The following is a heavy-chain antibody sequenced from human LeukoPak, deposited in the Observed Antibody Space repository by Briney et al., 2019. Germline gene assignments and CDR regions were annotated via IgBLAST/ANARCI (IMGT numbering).Heavy chain of an antibody. D-gene: IGHD1-26*01. J-gene: IGHJ4*02. CDR2: ISGSGGST. CDR3: ADGRGGYYFDY. CDR1: GFTFSSYG. Sequence: GGSLRLTCAASGFTFSSYGMSWVRQAPGKGLEGGSAISGSGGSTYYADSVKGRFTSSRDNSKNTLYLQMNSLRAEDTAVYYCADGRGGYYFDYWGQGTLVTVSS. V-gene: IGHV3-23*01.